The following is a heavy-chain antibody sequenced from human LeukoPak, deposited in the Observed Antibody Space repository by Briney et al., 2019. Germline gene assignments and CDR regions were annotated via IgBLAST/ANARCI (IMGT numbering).Heavy chain of an antibody. J-gene: IGHJ3*02. CDR2: ISSSSSYI. Sequence: GGSLRLSRAASGFTFSSYSMNWVRQAPGKGLEWVSSISSSSSYIYYADSLKGRFTISRDNAKNSLYLQMNSLRAEDTAVYYCARDVPHDAFDIWGLGTMVTVSS. D-gene: IGHD3-10*02. CDR1: GFTFSSYS. V-gene: IGHV3-21*01. CDR3: ARDVPHDAFDI.